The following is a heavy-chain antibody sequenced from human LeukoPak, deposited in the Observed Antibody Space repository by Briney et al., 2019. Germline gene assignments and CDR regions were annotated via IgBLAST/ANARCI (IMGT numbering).Heavy chain of an antibody. CDR3: ARRNNYFDY. J-gene: IGHJ4*02. Sequence: GGSLRLSCAASGFTFSSYSMNWVRQAPGKGLEWVANIKQDGSENYYVDSVKGRFTISRDNAKNSLYLQMNSLRAEDTAVYYCARRNNYFDYWGQGTLVTVSS. V-gene: IGHV3-7*01. CDR2: IKQDGSEN. CDR1: GFTFSSYS.